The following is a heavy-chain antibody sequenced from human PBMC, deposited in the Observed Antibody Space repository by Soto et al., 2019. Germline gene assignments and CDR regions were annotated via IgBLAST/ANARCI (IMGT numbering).Heavy chain of an antibody. D-gene: IGHD2-2*02. CDR3: ARDLGYCSSTSCYTAPDYYYYYGMDV. J-gene: IGHJ6*02. Sequence: QVPLVQSGAEVKKPGASVKVSCKASGYTFTGYYMHWVRQAPGQGLEWMGWINPNSGGTNYAQKFQGRVTMTRDTSISTAYMELSRLRSDDTDVYYCARDLGYCSSTSCYTAPDYYYYYGMDVWGQGTTVTVSS. CDR1: GYTFTGYY. V-gene: IGHV1-2*02. CDR2: INPNSGGT.